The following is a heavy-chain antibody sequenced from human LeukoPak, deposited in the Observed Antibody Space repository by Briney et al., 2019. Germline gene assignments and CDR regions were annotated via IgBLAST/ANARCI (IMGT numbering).Heavy chain of an antibody. Sequence: GGSLRLSCAASGFTVSSNYMSWVRQAPGKGLEWVSVIYSGGSTYYADSVKGRSTISRDNSKNTLYLQMNSLRAEDTAVYYCARDRLLDAFDIWGQGTMVTVSS. J-gene: IGHJ3*02. CDR1: GFTVSSNY. CDR3: ARDRLLDAFDI. CDR2: IYSGGST. D-gene: IGHD1-26*01. V-gene: IGHV3-66*01.